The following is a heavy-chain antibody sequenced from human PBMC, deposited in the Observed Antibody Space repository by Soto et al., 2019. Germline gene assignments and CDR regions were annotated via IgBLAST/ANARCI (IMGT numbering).Heavy chain of an antibody. Sequence: EVQLVESGGGLVQPGGSLRLSCAASGFTVSSNYMSWVRQAPGKGLEWVSVIYSGGSTYYADSVKGRFTISRHNSKNTLYLQMNSLRADDTAVYYCARGGWPAYYYYYYRDVWGKGTTVTVSS. D-gene: IGHD6-19*01. V-gene: IGHV3-53*04. CDR1: GFTVSSNY. J-gene: IGHJ6*03. CDR2: IYSGGST. CDR3: ARGGWPAYYYYYYRDV.